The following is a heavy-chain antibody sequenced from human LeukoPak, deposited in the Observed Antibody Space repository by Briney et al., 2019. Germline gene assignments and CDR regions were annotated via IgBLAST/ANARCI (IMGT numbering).Heavy chain of an antibody. J-gene: IGHJ3*02. CDR2: IYYSGGT. V-gene: IGHV4-59*08. Sequence: MPSETLSLTCTGSGGSISSYYWSWIRQPPGKGLEWIGYIYYSGGTNYNPSLKSRVTISVDTSKNQFSLKLSSVTAADTAVYYCASHFNYYDSSGYYYAFDIWGQGTMVTVSS. CDR1: GGSISSYY. CDR3: ASHFNYYDSSGYYYAFDI. D-gene: IGHD3-22*01.